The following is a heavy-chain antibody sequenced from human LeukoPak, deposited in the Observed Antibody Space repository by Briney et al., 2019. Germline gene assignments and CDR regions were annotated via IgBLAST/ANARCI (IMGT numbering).Heavy chain of an antibody. J-gene: IGHJ5*02. V-gene: IGHV4-34*01. CDR3: ARRGRITMVRGVIQINWFDP. CDR1: GGSFSGYY. Sequence: SETLSLTCAVHGGSFSGYYWSWIRQPPGKGLEWIGEINHSGSTNYNPSLKSRVTISVDTSKNQFSLKLSSVTAADTAVYYYARRGRITMVRGVIQINWFDPWGQGTLVTVSS. CDR2: INHSGST. D-gene: IGHD3-10*01.